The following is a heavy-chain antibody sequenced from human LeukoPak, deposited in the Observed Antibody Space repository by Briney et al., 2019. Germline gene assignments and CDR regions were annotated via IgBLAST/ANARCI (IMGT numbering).Heavy chain of an antibody. D-gene: IGHD5-24*01. V-gene: IGHV3-23*01. J-gene: IGHJ4*02. CDR2: FSGSGGST. CDR3: AKSGYNRFDY. CDR1: GLSFSSYA. Sequence: PGGSLRLSCAASGLSFSSYAMSWVRQAPGKGLEWVSSFSGSGGSTYYADSVKGRFTISRDNSKNTLYLQMISLRAEDTAVYYCAKSGYNRFDYWGQGTLVTVSS.